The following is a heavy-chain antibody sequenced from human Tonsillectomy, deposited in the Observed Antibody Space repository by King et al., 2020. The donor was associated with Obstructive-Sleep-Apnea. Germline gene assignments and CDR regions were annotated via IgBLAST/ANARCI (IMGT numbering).Heavy chain of an antibody. Sequence: QLQESGPGLVKPSETLSLTCTVSGGSISSSSYSWGWIRQPPGKGLEWIGTIYYSGRTYYTPSLKSRVTITLDTSKNHFTLKLGSVTAADTAVYYCAREGAAGTNWFDPWGQGTLVTVSS. CDR3: AREGAAGTNWFDP. V-gene: IGHV4-39*06. CDR1: GGSISSSSYS. D-gene: IGHD6-13*01. J-gene: IGHJ5*02. CDR2: IYYSGRT.